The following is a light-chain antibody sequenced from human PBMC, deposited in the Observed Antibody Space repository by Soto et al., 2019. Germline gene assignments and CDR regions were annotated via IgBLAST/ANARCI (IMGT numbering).Light chain of an antibody. J-gene: IGKJ2*01. CDR1: QTISSY. V-gene: IGKV1-39*01. CDR2: SAS. Sequence: DIQMTQSPTSLSASVGDSVTISCRASQTISSYLNWYQQQPGKAPKLLIYSASNLQTGVPSRFSGSGFGTDYTRTISSLQPADFATYDCQQTFKTPHTFGQGTTVDI. CDR3: QQTFKTPHT.